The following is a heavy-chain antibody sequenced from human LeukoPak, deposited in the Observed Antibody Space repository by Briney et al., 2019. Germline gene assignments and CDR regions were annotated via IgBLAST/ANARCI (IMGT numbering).Heavy chain of an antibody. CDR2: IYTGGTT. J-gene: IGHJ4*02. V-gene: IGHV3-53*01. D-gene: IGHD1-1*01. CDR1: GFSVGGTH. CDR3: ARDTATTGGGLDS. Sequence: GGSFRLSCAISGFSVGGTHMSWVRQAPGKGLEWVSAIYTGGTTYYADSVQGRFTVSRDNSKNILYLHMNNLRAEDTAVYYCARDTATTGGGLDSWGQGTLVTVSS.